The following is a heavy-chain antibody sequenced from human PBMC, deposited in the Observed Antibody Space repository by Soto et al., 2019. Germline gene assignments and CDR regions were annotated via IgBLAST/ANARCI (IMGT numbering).Heavy chain of an antibody. Sequence: AAVKVSCKASGYTFTSYDINWVRQATGQGLEWMGWMNPNSGNTGYAQKFQGRVTMTRNTSISTAYMELSSLRSEDTAVYYCARERGASSPFDYWGQGTLVTVSS. CDR2: MNPNSGNT. CDR1: GYTFTSYD. V-gene: IGHV1-8*01. CDR3: ARERGASSPFDY. J-gene: IGHJ4*02. D-gene: IGHD6-19*01.